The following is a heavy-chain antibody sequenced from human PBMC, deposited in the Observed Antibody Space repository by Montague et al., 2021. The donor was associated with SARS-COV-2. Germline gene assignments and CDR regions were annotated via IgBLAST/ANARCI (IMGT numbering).Heavy chain of an antibody. Sequence: SETLSLTYTVSGGSISSSSNYWGWIRQSPGKGLEWIGNIYYSGSTYYNPSLKSRVTISVDTSKYQFSLKLSSVTAADTAVYYCVRLNIYITVFGVDSSRVFDFWGQGTLVTVSS. CDR3: VRLNIYITVFGVDSSRVFDF. CDR1: GGSISSSSNY. V-gene: IGHV4-39*01. D-gene: IGHD3-3*01. CDR2: IYYSGST. J-gene: IGHJ4*02.